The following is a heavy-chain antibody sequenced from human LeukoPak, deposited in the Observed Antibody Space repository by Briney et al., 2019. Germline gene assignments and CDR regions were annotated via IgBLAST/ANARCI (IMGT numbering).Heavy chain of an antibody. Sequence: KSGGSLRLSCAASGFTFSNYRMNWVRQAPGKGLEWVSSITSSSSYIYYADSVKGRFTISRDNAKNSLYLQMNSLRAEDTAVYYCASSAGTTFYYYYMDVWGKGTTVTVSS. V-gene: IGHV3-21*01. J-gene: IGHJ6*03. CDR2: ITSSSSYI. D-gene: IGHD2/OR15-2a*01. CDR3: ASSAGTTFYYYYMDV. CDR1: GFTFSNYR.